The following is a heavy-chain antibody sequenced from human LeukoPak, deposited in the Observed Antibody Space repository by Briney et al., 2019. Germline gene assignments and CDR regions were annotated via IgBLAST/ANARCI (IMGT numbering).Heavy chain of an antibody. Sequence: PGGSLRLSCAASGFSFGTYAMHWVRQAPGKGLDGVALILYDGSLENTADSVRGRFIISRDNSKNTLFLQMNSLRIEDTAVYYCARGAILGGYNLIDDWGQGTLVTVSS. CDR3: ARGAILGGYNLIDD. J-gene: IGHJ4*02. CDR1: GFSFGTYA. CDR2: ILYDGSLE. D-gene: IGHD1-26*01. V-gene: IGHV3-30*04.